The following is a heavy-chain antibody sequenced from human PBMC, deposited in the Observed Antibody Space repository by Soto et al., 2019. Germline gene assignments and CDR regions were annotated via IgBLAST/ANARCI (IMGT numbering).Heavy chain of an antibody. CDR1: GYTFTSYG. D-gene: IGHD3-16*01. CDR2: ISAYNGNT. Sequence: VASVKVSCKASGYTFTSYGISWVRQAPGQGLEWMGWISAYNGNTNYAQKLQGRVTMTTDTSTSTAYMELRSLRSDDTAVYYCARDLGSHEPMILEYWGQGTLVTVSS. V-gene: IGHV1-18*01. CDR3: ARDLGSHEPMILEY. J-gene: IGHJ4*02.